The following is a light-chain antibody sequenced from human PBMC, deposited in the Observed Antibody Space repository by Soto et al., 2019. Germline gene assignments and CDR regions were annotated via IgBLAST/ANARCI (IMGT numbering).Light chain of an antibody. V-gene: IGKV1-39*01. Sequence: DIQLTESPSSRSACVGDRVTITLRASQSISSYLNWYQQKPGKAPKLLIYAASSLQSGVPSSFSGSGSGTDFTLTISSLQHEDFATYYCQQSDSTTWTFGQGTKVDIK. CDR2: AAS. CDR3: QQSDSTTWT. J-gene: IGKJ1*01. CDR1: QSISSY.